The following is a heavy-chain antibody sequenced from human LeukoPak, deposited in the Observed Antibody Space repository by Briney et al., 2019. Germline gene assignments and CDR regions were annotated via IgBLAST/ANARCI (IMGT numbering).Heavy chain of an antibody. CDR2: IYYSGST. D-gene: IGHD6-13*01. J-gene: IGHJ3*02. V-gene: IGHV4-39*01. CDR3: ARHVSSSWADAFDI. CDR1: GGSISSSSYY. Sequence: SETLSLTCTVSGGSISSSSYYWGWIRQPPGKGLEWIGSIYYSGSTYYNPSLKSRVTISVDTSKSQFSLKLSSVTAADTAVYYCARHVSSSWADAFDIWGQGTMVTVSS.